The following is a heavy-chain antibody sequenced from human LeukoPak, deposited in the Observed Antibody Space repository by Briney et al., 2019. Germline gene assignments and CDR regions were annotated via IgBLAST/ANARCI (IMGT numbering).Heavy chain of an antibody. V-gene: IGHV3-21*01. CDR3: ARYRLEPRTGMFDY. J-gene: IGHJ4*02. D-gene: IGHD1-1*01. CDR2: ISSSSSYI. CDR1: GFTFSSYS. Sequence: KPGGSLRLSCAASGFTFSSYSMNWVRQAPGKGLEWVSSISSSSSYIYYADSVKGRFTISRDNAKNSLYLQMNSLRAEDTAVYYCARYRLEPRTGMFDYWAQGTLVTVSS.